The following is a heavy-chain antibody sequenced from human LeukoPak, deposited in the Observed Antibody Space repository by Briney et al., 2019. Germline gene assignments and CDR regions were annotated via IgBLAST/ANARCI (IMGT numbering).Heavy chain of an antibody. CDR3: AKDEYSSGWYSDY. CDR2: IRYDGSNK. D-gene: IGHD6-19*01. J-gene: IGHJ4*02. V-gene: IGHV3-30*02. Sequence: GGSLRLSCAASGFTFSSYGMHWVRQAPGKGLEWVAFIRYDGSNKYYADSVKGRFTISRDNSKNSLYLQMNSLRAEDTALYYCAKDEYSSGWYSDYWGQGTLVTVSS. CDR1: GFTFSSYG.